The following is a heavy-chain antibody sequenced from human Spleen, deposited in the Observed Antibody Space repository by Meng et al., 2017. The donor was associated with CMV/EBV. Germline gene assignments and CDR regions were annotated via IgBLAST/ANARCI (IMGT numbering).Heavy chain of an antibody. V-gene: IGHV3-43*01. CDR2: ISWDGGST. J-gene: IGHJ6*02. D-gene: IGHD1-14*01. Sequence: GESLKISCAASGFTFDDYTMHWVRQAPGKGLEWVSLISWDGGSTYYADSVKGRFPISRDNSKNSLYLQMNSLRTEDTALYYCASGRYYYYGMDVWGQGTTVTVSS. CDR1: GFTFDDYT. CDR3: ASGRYYYYGMDV.